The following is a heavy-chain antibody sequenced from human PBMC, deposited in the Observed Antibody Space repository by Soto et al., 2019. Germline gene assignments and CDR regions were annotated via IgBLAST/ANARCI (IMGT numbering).Heavy chain of an antibody. CDR3: AKELNWGRRPYFDY. D-gene: IGHD7-27*01. CDR1: GFTFSSYG. V-gene: IGHV3-30*18. J-gene: IGHJ4*02. CDR2: ISYDGSNK. Sequence: GGSLRLSCAASGFTFSSYGMHWVRQAPGKGLEWVAVISYDGSNKYYADSVKGRFTISRDNSKNTLYLQMNSLRAEDTAVYYCAKELNWGRRPYFDYWGQGTLVTVSS.